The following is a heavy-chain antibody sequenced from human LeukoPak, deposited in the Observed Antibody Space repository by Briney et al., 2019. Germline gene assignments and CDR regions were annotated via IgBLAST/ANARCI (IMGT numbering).Heavy chain of an antibody. V-gene: IGHV1-69*05. CDR2: IMPIFGAT. CDR1: GYSFSTHG. Sequence: SVKVSLKASGYSFSTHGIRWVRQAPGQGLEWMGGIMPIFGATNYTQKFQGRLTITTDRSTSTAYMELNNLSSEDTALYYRARVARVGSLDYWGEGTLVTVSS. J-gene: IGHJ4*02. D-gene: IGHD1-26*01. CDR3: ARVARVGSLDY.